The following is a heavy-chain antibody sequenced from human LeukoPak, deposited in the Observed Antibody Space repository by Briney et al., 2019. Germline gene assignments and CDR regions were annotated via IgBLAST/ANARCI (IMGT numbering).Heavy chain of an antibody. CDR1: GGSIGSSSYY. Sequence: SETLSLTCTVSGGSIGSSSYYWGWIRQPPGKGLEWIGYFYYSGSTNYNPSLKSRVTISVDTSKNQFSLKLSSVTAADTAVYYCARQRGQWLGNYYYGMDVWGQGTTVTVSS. J-gene: IGHJ6*02. D-gene: IGHD6-19*01. V-gene: IGHV4-61*05. CDR3: ARQRGQWLGNYYYGMDV. CDR2: FYYSGST.